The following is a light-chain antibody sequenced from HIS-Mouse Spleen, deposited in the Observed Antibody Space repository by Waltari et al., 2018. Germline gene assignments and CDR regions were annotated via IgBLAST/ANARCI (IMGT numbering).Light chain of an antibody. CDR3: CSYAGSSTWV. CDR2: EGS. Sequence: QSALTQPASESGSPVLSLPISCPGTSRDFRCYNLSARYHQHPGKAPKLMIYEGSKRPSGVSNRFSGSKSGNTASLTISGLQAEDEADYYCCSYAGSSTWVFGGGTKLTVL. V-gene: IGLV2-23*01. J-gene: IGLJ3*02. CDR1: SRDFRCYNL.